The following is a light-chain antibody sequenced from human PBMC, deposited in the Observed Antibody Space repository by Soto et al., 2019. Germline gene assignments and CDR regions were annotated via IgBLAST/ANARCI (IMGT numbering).Light chain of an antibody. V-gene: IGKV1-5*03. CDR3: QHYHSYSEA. CDR2: KAS. Sequence: DIQMTQSPSTLSGSVGDRVTINCRASQTISSWLSWYQQKPGKAPKLLIYKASTLKSGVPSRFSGSGSGTECTLTISSLQPDDFATYYCQHYHSYSEALGQGTKVELK. CDR1: QTISSW. J-gene: IGKJ1*01.